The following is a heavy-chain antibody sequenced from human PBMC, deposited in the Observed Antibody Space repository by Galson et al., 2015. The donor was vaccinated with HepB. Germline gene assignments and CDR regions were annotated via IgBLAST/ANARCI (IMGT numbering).Heavy chain of an antibody. J-gene: IGHJ6*02. D-gene: IGHD4-17*01. CDR3: AKEITVTGYNYYQYGMDV. V-gene: IGHV3-23*01. Sequence: SLRLSCAASGFTFRDYAMSWVRQAPGKGLEWVSSLSGSGGSTYYADSVKGRFTISRDNSKNTLHLQMNSLRAEDTAIYYCAKEITVTGYNYYQYGMDVWGQGTTVTVSS. CDR2: LSGSGGST. CDR1: GFTFRDYA.